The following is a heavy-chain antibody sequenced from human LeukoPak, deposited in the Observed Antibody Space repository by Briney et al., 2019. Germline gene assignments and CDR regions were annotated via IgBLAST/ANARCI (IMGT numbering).Heavy chain of an antibody. CDR3: TTGQGYYYDSSGPIDY. CDR2: IKRKTDGGTT. D-gene: IGHD3-22*01. J-gene: IGHJ4*02. CDR1: GFTFSNAW. V-gene: IGHV3-15*01. Sequence: GGSLRLSCAASGFTFSNAWMSWVRQAPGKGLECVGRIKRKTDGGTTDYAAPVKGRFTISRDDSKNTLFLQMNSLKTEDTAVYYCTTGQGYYYDSSGPIDYWGQGTLVTVSS.